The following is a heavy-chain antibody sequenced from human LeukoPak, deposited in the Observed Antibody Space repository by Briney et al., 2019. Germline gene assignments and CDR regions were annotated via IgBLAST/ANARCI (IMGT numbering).Heavy chain of an antibody. D-gene: IGHD3-22*01. Sequence: GGSLRLSCAASGFTFNRYAMSWVRQAPGKGLEWVSGISYNGGSKFYADSVKGRFTISRDNSKNTLYLQMNSLRAEDTAVYYCARDRDYYDSSGYYSFPDYWGQGTLVTVSS. J-gene: IGHJ4*02. CDR3: ARDRDYYDSSGYYSFPDY. CDR1: GFTFNRYA. V-gene: IGHV3-23*01. CDR2: ISYNGGSK.